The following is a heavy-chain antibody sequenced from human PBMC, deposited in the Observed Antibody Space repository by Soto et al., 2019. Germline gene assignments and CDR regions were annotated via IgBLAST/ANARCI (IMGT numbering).Heavy chain of an antibody. D-gene: IGHD3-10*01. J-gene: IGHJ6*02. CDR3: AREVNPVWFGNYYYYGMDV. Sequence: PGGSLRLSCAATGFTFSSYGMHWVRQAPGKGLEWVAVIWYDGSNKYYADSVKGRFTISRDNSKNTLYLQMNSLRAEDTAVYYCAREVNPVWFGNYYYYGMDVWGQGTTVTVSS. CDR2: IWYDGSNK. CDR1: GFTFSSYG. V-gene: IGHV3-33*01.